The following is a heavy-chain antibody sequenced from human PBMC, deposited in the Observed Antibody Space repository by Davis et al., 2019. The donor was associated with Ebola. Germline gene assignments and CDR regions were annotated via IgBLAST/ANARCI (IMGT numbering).Heavy chain of an antibody. J-gene: IGHJ6*03. CDR3: AAKDPYYYDSSGYYYYYYYMDV. CDR1: GYSISSGYY. V-gene: IGHV4-38-2*02. Sequence: PSETLSLTCTVSGYSISSGYYWGWIRQPPGKGLEWIGSIYHSGSTYYNPSLKSRVTISVDTSKNQFSLKLSSVTAADTAVYYCAAKDPYYYDSSGYYYYYYYMDVWGKGTTVTVSS. CDR2: IYHSGST. D-gene: IGHD3-22*01.